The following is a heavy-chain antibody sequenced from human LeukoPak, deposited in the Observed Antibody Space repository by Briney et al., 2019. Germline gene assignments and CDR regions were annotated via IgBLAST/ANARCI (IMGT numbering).Heavy chain of an antibody. J-gene: IGHJ6*03. D-gene: IGHD3-16*02. Sequence: SETLSLTCIVSGGSISSYFWSWIRQPAGKGLEWIGYIYVTGTRYNPYLQSRVTISVDRSRNQFFLKMSSVTAADTAVYYCARHIGGGIEDMDVWGKGTKVIVSS. V-gene: IGHV4-59*08. CDR1: GGSISSYF. CDR3: ARHIGGGIEDMDV. CDR2: IYVTGT.